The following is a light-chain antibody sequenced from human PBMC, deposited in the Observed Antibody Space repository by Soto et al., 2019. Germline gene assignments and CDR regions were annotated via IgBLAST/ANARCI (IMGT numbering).Light chain of an antibody. V-gene: IGLV2-14*01. J-gene: IGLJ1*01. Sequence: QSALTQPASEPGSPGQSITIYCTGTSSDVGGYNYVSWYQQHPGKAPKLMIYDVSNRPSGVSNRLSGSKSGNTASLTISGLQFEDEADYYFSSYTSSSTDVFGTGTKVTVL. CDR2: DVS. CDR3: SSYTSSSTDV. CDR1: SSDVGGYNY.